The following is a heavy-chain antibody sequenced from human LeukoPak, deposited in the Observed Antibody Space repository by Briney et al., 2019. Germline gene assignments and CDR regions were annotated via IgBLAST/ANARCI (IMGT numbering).Heavy chain of an antibody. CDR2: IIPMFRTP. J-gene: IGHJ4*02. Sequence: ASVKVSCKASGGTFSSYTISWVRQAPGQGLEWMGGIIPMFRTPNYAQKFRGRVTITADESTSTAYMELNSLRSEDTAVYYCARDASIHDSSSYYFLWWGQGTLVAVSS. CDR3: ARDASIHDSSSYYFLW. D-gene: IGHD3-22*01. V-gene: IGHV1-69*13. CDR1: GGTFSSYT.